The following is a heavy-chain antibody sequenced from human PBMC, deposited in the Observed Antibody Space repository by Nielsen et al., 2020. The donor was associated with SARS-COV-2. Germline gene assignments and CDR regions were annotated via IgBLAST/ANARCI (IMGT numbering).Heavy chain of an antibody. Sequence: ASVKVSCKASGYRFTAYSMHWVRQAPGQGPEWMGRIAPHSGGTNYAQKFQGRVTMTRDTSINTAYMELTRLRSDDTAVYYCARGDYSNPNYWGQGSLVTVSS. J-gene: IGHJ4*02. V-gene: IGHV1-2*06. CDR2: IAPHSGGT. CDR1: GYRFTAYS. CDR3: ARGDYSNPNY. D-gene: IGHD4-11*01.